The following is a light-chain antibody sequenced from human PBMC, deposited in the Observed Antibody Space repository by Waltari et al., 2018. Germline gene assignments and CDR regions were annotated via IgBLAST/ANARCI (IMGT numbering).Light chain of an antibody. J-gene: IGKJ5*01. CDR2: DAS. CDR1: QSVSYF. V-gene: IGKV3-11*01. CDR3: QQRSNWIT. Sequence: EIVLTQSPATLSLSPGERATLSCRASQSVSYFLAWYQQKPGQAPRLLIYDASNRATGIPARFSGSGSGTDFTLTISSLEPEDFAVYYCQQRSNWITFDQGTRLEIK.